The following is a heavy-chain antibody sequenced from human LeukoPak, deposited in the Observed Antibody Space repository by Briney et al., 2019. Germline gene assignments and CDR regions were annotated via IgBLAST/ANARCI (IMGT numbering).Heavy chain of an antibody. CDR3: ARDRHELVHPYYFDY. D-gene: IGHD1-26*01. CDR2: ISAYNGNM. V-gene: IGHV1-18*01. CDR1: GYMFSSYG. Sequence: ASVTVSFKASGYMFSSYGISWVRQAPGQGLEWLGWISAYNGNMFYAQKFQGRVTLTTDTTTSTAYMELTSLTSDDTAVYYCARDRHELVHPYYFDYWGQGTLVTVSS. J-gene: IGHJ4*02.